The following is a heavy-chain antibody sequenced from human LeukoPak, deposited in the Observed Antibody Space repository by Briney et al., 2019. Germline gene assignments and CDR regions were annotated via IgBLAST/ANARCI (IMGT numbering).Heavy chain of an antibody. J-gene: IGHJ6*03. V-gene: IGHV4-39*07. CDR1: GASISSSGYY. CDR3: ARVWFLYYMDV. CDR2: INHSGST. Sequence: PSETLSLTCSVSGASISSSGYYWSWIRQPPGKGLEWIGEINHSGSTNYNPSLKSRVTISVDTSKNQFSLKLSSVTAADTAVYYCARVWFLYYMDVWGKGTTVTVSS. D-gene: IGHD3-3*01.